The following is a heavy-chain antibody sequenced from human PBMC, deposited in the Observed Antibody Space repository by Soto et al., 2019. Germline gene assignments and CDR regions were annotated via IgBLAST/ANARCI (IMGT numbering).Heavy chain of an antibody. CDR3: ARELVSAHATHYYYYGMDV. CDR2: ISYDGSNK. CDR1: GFTFSSYA. D-gene: IGHD1-26*01. J-gene: IGHJ6*02. V-gene: IGHV3-30-3*01. Sequence: QVQLVESGGGVVQPGRSLRLSCAASGFTFSSYAMHWVRQAPGKGLEWVAVISYDGSNKYYADSVKGRFTISRDNSKNTLYLQMNSLRAEDTAVYYCARELVSAHATHYYYYGMDVWGQGTTVTVSS.